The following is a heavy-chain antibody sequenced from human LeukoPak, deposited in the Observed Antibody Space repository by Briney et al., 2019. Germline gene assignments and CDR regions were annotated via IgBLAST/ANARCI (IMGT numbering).Heavy chain of an antibody. CDR3: ARDILTDYYVSGAFDI. J-gene: IGHJ3*02. CDR1: GFTFSHYA. D-gene: IGHD3-9*01. V-gene: IGHV3-23*01. Sequence: GGSLRLSCAVSGFTFSHYAMSWVRQAPGTGLEWVGSLTDSGDATYYADSVKGRLTISRDNSNSTLYLHISGLRDEDTAVYYCARDILTDYYVSGAFDIWGQGTVVTVSS. CDR2: LTDSGDAT.